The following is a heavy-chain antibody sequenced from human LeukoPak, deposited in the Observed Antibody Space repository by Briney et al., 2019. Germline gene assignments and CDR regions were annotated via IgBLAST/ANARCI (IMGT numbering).Heavy chain of an antibody. D-gene: IGHD3-3*01. CDR1: GFTFSSYV. J-gene: IGHJ2*01. V-gene: IGHV3-23*01. CDR2: ISGSGGST. Sequence: GGSLRLSCAASGFTFSSYVMSWVRQAPGKGLEWVSAISGSGGSTYYADSVKGRFTISRDNSKNTLYLQMNSLRAEDTAVYYRAKVPDYDFWSGPGADFDLWGRGTLVTVSS. CDR3: AKVPDYDFWSGPGADFDL.